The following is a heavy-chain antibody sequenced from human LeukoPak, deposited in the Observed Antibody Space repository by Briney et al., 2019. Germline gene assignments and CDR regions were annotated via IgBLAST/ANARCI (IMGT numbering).Heavy chain of an antibody. CDR3: ARYCSSTSCRNPDY. Sequence: PGGSLRLSCAASGFTFSSYEMNWVRQAPGKGLEWVSYISSSGSTIYYADSVKGRFTISRDNAKNSLHLQMNSLRAEDTAVYYCARYCSSTSCRNPDYWGQGTLVTVSS. CDR1: GFTFSSYE. V-gene: IGHV3-48*03. CDR2: ISSSGSTI. J-gene: IGHJ4*02. D-gene: IGHD2-2*01.